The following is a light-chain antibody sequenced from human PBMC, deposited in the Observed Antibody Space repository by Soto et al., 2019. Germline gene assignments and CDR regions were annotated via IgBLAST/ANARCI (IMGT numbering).Light chain of an antibody. V-gene: IGKV1-39*01. Sequence: DIHMTQSPSSLSASVGYIFTITCRASQSISSYLNWYQRKQGKAPKLLIYAASSLQSGVPSRLSGSGYGTDLTITISSMQTEDFETYYCQQSYSNPPAFGQGTKVDIK. CDR1: QSISSY. J-gene: IGKJ1*01. CDR3: QQSYSNPPA. CDR2: AAS.